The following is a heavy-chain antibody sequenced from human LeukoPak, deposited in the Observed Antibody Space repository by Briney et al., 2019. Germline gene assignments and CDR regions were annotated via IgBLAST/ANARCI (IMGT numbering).Heavy chain of an antibody. CDR3: AREGPDYYGSGSYYKAYSWFDP. J-gene: IGHJ5*02. D-gene: IGHD3-10*01. CDR2: ISYDGSNK. V-gene: IGHV3-30*04. CDR1: GFTFSSYA. Sequence: QPGGSLRLSCAASGFTFSSYAMHRVRQAPGKGLEWVGVISYDGSNKYYADSVKGRFTISRDNSKNTLYLQMNSLRAEDTAVYYCAREGPDYYGSGSYYKAYSWFDPWGQGTLVTVSS.